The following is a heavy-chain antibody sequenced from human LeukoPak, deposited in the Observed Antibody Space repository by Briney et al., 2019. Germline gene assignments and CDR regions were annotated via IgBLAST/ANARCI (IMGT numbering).Heavy chain of an antibody. J-gene: IGHJ4*02. V-gene: IGHV4-31*03. Sequence: SQTLSLTCTVSGGSISSGGYYWNWIRQHPGKGLEWIGCIYYAGSTYYNPSLKSRVTISVDTSKYQLSLNLSSVTAADTAVYYCARGGTVTTPNYWGQGTLVTVSS. CDR2: IYYAGST. CDR1: GGSISSGGYY. CDR3: ARGGTVTTPNY. D-gene: IGHD4-17*01.